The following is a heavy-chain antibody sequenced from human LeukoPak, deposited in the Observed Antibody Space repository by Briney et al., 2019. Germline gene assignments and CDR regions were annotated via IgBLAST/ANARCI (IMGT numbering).Heavy chain of an antibody. J-gene: IGHJ3*02. CDR1: GYTFTGYY. CDR2: IIPIFETA. Sequence: GASVKVSCKASGYTFTGYYMHWVRQAPGQGLEWMGGIIPIFETANYAQKFQGRVTITTDESTSTAHMELSSLRSEDTAVYYCARGNGAVAIDDAFDIWGQGTLVTVSS. V-gene: IGHV1-69*05. D-gene: IGHD6-19*01. CDR3: ARGNGAVAIDDAFDI.